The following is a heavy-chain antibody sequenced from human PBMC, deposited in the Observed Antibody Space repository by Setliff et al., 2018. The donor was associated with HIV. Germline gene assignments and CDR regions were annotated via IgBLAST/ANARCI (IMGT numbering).Heavy chain of an antibody. Sequence: GGSLRLSCAASGFTFSSYTTSWVRQAPGKGLEWVSGIYDSGDRTYYADSVKGRFTISRDNSKNTLYLQMNSLRAADTAVYYCVKDRTYMAFDIWGQGTMVTVSS. D-gene: IGHD1-20*01. CDR1: GFTFSSYT. V-gene: IGHV3-23*01. CDR3: VKDRTYMAFDI. CDR2: IYDSGDRT. J-gene: IGHJ3*02.